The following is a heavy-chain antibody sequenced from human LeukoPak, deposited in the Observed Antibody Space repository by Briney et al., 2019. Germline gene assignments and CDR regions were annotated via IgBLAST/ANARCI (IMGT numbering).Heavy chain of an antibody. CDR3: ARAPSGSRIDY. V-gene: IGHV3-7*01. Sequence: LSGGSLRLSCVGSGFTFSSYWMTWVRQAPGKGLEWVANIKQDGGEQNYVDSVKGRFTISRDNAKNTLYLQMNSLRAEDTAVYYCARAPSGSRIDYWGQGTLVTVSS. CDR1: GFTFSSYW. D-gene: IGHD1-14*01. CDR2: IKQDGGEQ. J-gene: IGHJ4*02.